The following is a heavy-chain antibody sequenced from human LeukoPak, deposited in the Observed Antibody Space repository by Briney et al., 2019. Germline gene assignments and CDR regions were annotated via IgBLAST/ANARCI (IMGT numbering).Heavy chain of an antibody. CDR3: TTAVSGYYNVDY. Sequence: PGGSLRLSCAASGFTFSNAWMSWVRQAPGKGLEWVGRIKSKTDGGTTDYAAPVKGRFTISRDDSKNTLYLQMNSLKTEDTAVYYCTTAVSGYYNVDYWGQGTLVTVSS. CDR1: GFTFSNAW. J-gene: IGHJ4*02. V-gene: IGHV3-15*01. CDR2: IKSKTDGGTT. D-gene: IGHD3-9*01.